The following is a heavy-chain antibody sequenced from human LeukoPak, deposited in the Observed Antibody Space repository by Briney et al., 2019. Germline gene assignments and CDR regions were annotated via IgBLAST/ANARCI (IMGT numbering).Heavy chain of an antibody. CDR3: VRGRGDS. Sequence: EPSETLSLTCTVSGDSISSTSYFWGWVRQPPGKGLEWIALLHYGVTTYYSPSLKSRVTMSVGRSNNEFSLTLNSVTAADTAVYWCVRGRGDSWGQGTLVTVSS. CDR1: GDSISSTSYF. CDR2: LHYGVTT. D-gene: IGHD3-16*01. J-gene: IGHJ4*02. V-gene: IGHV4-39*07.